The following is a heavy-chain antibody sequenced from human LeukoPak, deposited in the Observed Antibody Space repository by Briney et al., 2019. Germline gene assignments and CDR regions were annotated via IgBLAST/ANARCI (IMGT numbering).Heavy chain of an antibody. CDR2: INHSGST. V-gene: IGHV4-34*01. J-gene: IGHJ5*02. CDR1: GGSFSGYY. Sequence: SETLSLTCAVYGGSFSGYYWSWIRQPPGKGLEWIGEINHSGSTNYNPSLKGRVTISVDTSKNQFSLKLSSVTAADTAVYYCARSARRLPYQLQGRWWFDPWGQGTLVTVSS. CDR3: ARSARRLPYQLQGRWWFDP. D-gene: IGHD2-2*01.